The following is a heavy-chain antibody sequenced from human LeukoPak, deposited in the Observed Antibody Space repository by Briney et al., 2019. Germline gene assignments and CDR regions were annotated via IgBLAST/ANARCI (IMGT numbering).Heavy chain of an antibody. CDR2: IYYSGST. J-gene: IGHJ4*02. CDR1: GGSFSGYY. D-gene: IGHD3-22*01. V-gene: IGHV4-59*01. Sequence: SETLSLTCAVYGGSFSGYYWSWIRQPPGKGLEWIGYIYYSGSTNYNPSLKSRVTISVDTSKNQFSLKLSSVTAADTAVYYCARNYYDSSGNFDYWGQGTLVTVSS. CDR3: ARNYYDSSGNFDY.